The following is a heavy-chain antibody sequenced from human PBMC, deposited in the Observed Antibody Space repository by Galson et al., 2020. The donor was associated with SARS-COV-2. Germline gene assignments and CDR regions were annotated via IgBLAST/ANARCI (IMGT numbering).Heavy chain of an antibody. CDR2: IYSGGST. CDR1: GFTVSSNY. Sequence: GGSLRLSCAASGFTVSSNYMSWVRQAPGKGLEWVSVIYSGGSTYYADSVKGRFTISRDNSKNTLYLQMNSLRAEDTAVYYCARDHDSSGYLYYMDVWGKGTTVTVSS. J-gene: IGHJ6*03. V-gene: IGHV3-53*01. CDR3: ARDHDSSGYLYYMDV. D-gene: IGHD3-22*01.